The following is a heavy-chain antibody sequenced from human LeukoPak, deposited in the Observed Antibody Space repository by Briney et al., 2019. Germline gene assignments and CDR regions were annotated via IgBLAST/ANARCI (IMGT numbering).Heavy chain of an antibody. J-gene: IGHJ4*02. CDR2: IKQDGSEK. V-gene: IGHV3-7*03. Sequence: GGSLRLSCAASGFTFSSYWMSWVRQAPGKGLEWVANIKQDGSEKYYVDSVKGRFTISRDNAKNSLYLQMNSLRAEDTAVYYCARPIAAAGTAFDYWGQGTLVTVSS. D-gene: IGHD6-13*01. CDR1: GFTFSSYW. CDR3: ARPIAAAGTAFDY.